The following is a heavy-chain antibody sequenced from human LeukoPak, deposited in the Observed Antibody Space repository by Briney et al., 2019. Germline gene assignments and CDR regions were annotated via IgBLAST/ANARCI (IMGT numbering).Heavy chain of an antibody. D-gene: IGHD3-3*01. CDR2: IYTSGST. CDR1: GGSISSGSYY. Sequence: SSETLSLTCTVSGGSISSGSYYWSWIRQPAGKGLEWIGRIYTSGSTNYNPSLKSRVTISVDTSKNQFSLKLSSVTAADTAVYYCARVHLTSPDYYYYMDVWGKGTTVTISS. CDR3: ARVHLTSPDYYYYMDV. V-gene: IGHV4-61*02. J-gene: IGHJ6*03.